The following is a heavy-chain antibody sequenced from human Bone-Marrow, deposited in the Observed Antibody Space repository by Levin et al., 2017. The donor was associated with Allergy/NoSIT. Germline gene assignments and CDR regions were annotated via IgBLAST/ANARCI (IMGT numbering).Heavy chain of an antibody. Sequence: GGSLRLSCAASGFTFSSYSMNWVRQAPGKGLEWVSSISSSSSYIYYADSVKGRFTISRDNAKNSLYLQMNSLRAEDTAVYYCARDVCRSLLAVAGPGFDYWGQGTLVTVSS. CDR3: ARDVCRSLLAVAGPGFDY. D-gene: IGHD6-19*01. J-gene: IGHJ4*02. V-gene: IGHV3-21*01. CDR1: GFTFSSYS. CDR2: ISSSSSYI.